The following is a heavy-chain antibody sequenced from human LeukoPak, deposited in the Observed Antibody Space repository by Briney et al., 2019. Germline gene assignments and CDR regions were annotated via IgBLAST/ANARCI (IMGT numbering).Heavy chain of an antibody. V-gene: IGHV4-34*01. D-gene: IGHD3-22*01. CDR1: GGSFSGYY. CDR2: INHSGST. CDR3: AAEYYYDSSGYAPTHRQFDY. Sequence: MPSETLSLTCAVYGGSFSGYYWSWPRQPPGKGLEWIGEINHSGSTNYNPSLKSRVTISVDTSKNQFSLKLSSVTAADTAVYYCAAEYYYDSSGYAPTHRQFDYWGQGTLVTVSS. J-gene: IGHJ4*02.